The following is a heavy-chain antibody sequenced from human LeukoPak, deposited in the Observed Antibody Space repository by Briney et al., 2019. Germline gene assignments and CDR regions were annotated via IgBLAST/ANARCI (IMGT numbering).Heavy chain of an antibody. J-gene: IGHJ4*02. Sequence: GGSLRLSCAVSGITLSNYGMSWVRQAPGKGLEWVAGISDSGGSTNYADSVKGRFTISRDNPKNTLYLQMNSLRAEDTAVYFCAKRGFVIRVILVGFHKEAYYFDSWGQGALVTVSS. D-gene: IGHD3-22*01. CDR2: ISDSGGST. V-gene: IGHV3-23*01. CDR1: GITLSNYG. CDR3: AKRGFVIRVILVGFHKEAYYFDS.